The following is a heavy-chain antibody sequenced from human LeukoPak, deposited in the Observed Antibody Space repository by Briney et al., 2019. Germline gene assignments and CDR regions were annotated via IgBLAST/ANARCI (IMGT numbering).Heavy chain of an antibody. CDR1: GYTFTSYY. D-gene: IGHD3-10*01. J-gene: IGHJ5*02. CDR2: INPSGGST. V-gene: IGHV1-46*01. Sequence: RASVKVSCKASGYTFTSYYMHWVRQAPGQGLEWMGIINPSGGSTSYAQKLQGRVTMTTDTSTSTAYMELRSLRSDDTAVYYCARAAYYYGSGSEYNWFDPWGQGTLVTVSS. CDR3: ARAAYYYGSGSEYNWFDP.